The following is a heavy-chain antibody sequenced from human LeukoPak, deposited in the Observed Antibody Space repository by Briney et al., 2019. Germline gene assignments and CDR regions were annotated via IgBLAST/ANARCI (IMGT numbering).Heavy chain of an antibody. CDR2: TTAYNGET. Sequence: ASVTVSCKPSGYTFDSYGITWVRQAPGQGLEWLGWTTAYNGETYYAQNLQGRVTLTTEKATSTAYMELRSLRSDDTAVYYCARGGATTAIDYWGQGTLVTVSS. CDR3: ARGGATTAIDY. V-gene: IGHV1-18*01. J-gene: IGHJ4*02. D-gene: IGHD5-12*01. CDR1: GYTFDSYG.